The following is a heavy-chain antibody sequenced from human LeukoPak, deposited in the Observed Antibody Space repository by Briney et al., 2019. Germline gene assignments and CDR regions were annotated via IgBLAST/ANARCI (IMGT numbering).Heavy chain of an antibody. CDR2: IYYSGST. D-gene: IGHD2-2*01. J-gene: IGHJ4*02. Sequence: ESGPGLVKPSETLSLTCTVSGGSISSYYWSWIRQPPGKGLEWIGYIYYSGSTNYNPSLKSRVTISVDTSKNQFSLKLTSVTAAHTAVYYCARQSSTVCLDYWGQGTLVTVSS. V-gene: IGHV4-59*01. CDR3: ARQSSTVCLDY. CDR1: GGSISSYY.